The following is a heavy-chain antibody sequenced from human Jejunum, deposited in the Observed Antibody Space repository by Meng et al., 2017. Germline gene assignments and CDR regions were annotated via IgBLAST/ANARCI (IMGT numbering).Heavy chain of an antibody. J-gene: IGHJ4*02. D-gene: IGHD2-8*02. CDR3: ARHPTGGYNYFDY. V-gene: IGHV4-30-4*01. CDR2: IYYSGSS. CDR1: GGSINTGDYY. Sequence: QVQLHESGPGLVKPSQTLSLTCTVSGGSINTGDYYWSWIRQPPGKGLEWMAYIYYSGSSYSKSSLRSRVIISIDTSKNQFSLILSAVTAADTAVYYCARHPTGGYNYFDYWGQGTLVTVSS.